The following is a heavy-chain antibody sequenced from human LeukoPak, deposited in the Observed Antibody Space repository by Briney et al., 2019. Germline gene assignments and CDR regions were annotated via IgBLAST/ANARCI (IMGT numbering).Heavy chain of an antibody. Sequence: SETLSLTRTVSGGSISSFYWSWIRQPAGKGLEWIGRIYTSGSTNYNPSLKSRVTMSVDTSKNQFSLKLSSVTAADTAVYYCARGVLEGTPLNLWGQGTLVTVSS. CDR3: ARGVLEGTPLNL. D-gene: IGHD3-10*01. CDR1: GGSISSFY. CDR2: IYTSGST. V-gene: IGHV4-4*07. J-gene: IGHJ4*02.